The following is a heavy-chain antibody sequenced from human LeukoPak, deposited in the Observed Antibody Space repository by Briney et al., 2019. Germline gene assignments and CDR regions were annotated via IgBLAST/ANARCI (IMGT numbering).Heavy chain of an antibody. CDR3: ARDKWIVPRYHDY. CDR2: ISAYNGNT. V-gene: IGHV1-18*04. CDR1: GYTFTGYY. Sequence: ASVKVSCKASGYTFTGYYMHWVRQAPGQGLEWMGWISAYNGNTNYARKLQGRVTMTTDTSTSTAYMELRSLRSDDTAVYHCARDKWIVPRYHDYWGQGTLVTVSS. J-gene: IGHJ4*02. D-gene: IGHD6-6*01.